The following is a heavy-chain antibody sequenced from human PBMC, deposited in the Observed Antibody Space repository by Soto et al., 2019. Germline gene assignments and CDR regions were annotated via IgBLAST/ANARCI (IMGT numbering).Heavy chain of an antibody. CDR3: ARGTI. Sequence: EVQVVESGGGLVQPGGSLRLSCVVSGFTFSSYWMHWVRQAPGKGLVCVSWFKGDGSRTENADSVKGRFTISRDNAKNMLYLQMNSLRDEDTAVYYCARGTIRGQGTLVTVSS. CDR1: GFTFSSYW. J-gene: IGHJ4*02. CDR2: FKGDGSRT. V-gene: IGHV3-74*01. D-gene: IGHD3-3*01.